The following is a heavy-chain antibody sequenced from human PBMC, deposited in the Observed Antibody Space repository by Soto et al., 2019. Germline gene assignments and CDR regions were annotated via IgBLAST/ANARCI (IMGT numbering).Heavy chain of an antibody. J-gene: IGHJ4*02. CDR3: ARGSGSYGGIDY. CDR1: GFTLSSYW. D-gene: IGHD6-19*01. V-gene: IGHV3-74*01. CDR2: INSDESST. Sequence: GGSLRLSCAVSGFTLSSYWMQWVRQAPGKGLVWVSRINSDESSTSYADSVKGRFTISRDNAKNTLYLQMNSLRAEDTAVYYCARGSGSYGGIDYWGQGTLVTVSS.